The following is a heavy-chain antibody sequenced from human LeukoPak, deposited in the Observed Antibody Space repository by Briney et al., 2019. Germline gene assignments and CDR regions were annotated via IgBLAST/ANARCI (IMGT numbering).Heavy chain of an antibody. CDR2: IIPIFGTA. D-gene: IGHD3-3*01. J-gene: IGHJ5*02. Sequence: ASVKVSCKASGGTFSSYAISWVRQAPGQGLEWMGGIIPIFGTANYAQKFQGRVTITTDESTSTAYMELRSLRSEDTAVYYCARAPGGYYDFWSGTNWFDPWGQGTLVTVSS. CDR1: GGTFSSYA. V-gene: IGHV1-69*05. CDR3: ARAPGGYYDFWSGTNWFDP.